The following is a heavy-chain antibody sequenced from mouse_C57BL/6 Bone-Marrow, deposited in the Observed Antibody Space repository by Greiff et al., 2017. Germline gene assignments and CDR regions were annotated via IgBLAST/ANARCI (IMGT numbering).Heavy chain of an antibody. CDR3: ARSTHYGSSDYYAMDY. CDR1: GYTFTSYW. D-gene: IGHD1-1*01. V-gene: IGHV1-50*01. Sequence: QVQLQQPGAELVTPGASVKLSCKASGYTFTSYWMQWVNQRPGQGLEWLGEIDPSDSYTNYNQKFKSKATLTVDTSASTAYMQLSSLTSEDSAVYYCARSTHYGSSDYYAMDYWGQGTSVTVSS. CDR2: IDPSDSYT. J-gene: IGHJ4*01.